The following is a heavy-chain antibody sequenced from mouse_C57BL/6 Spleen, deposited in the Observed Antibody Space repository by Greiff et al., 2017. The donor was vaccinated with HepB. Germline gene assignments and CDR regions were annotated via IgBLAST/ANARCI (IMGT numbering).Heavy chain of an antibody. V-gene: IGHV1-19*01. J-gene: IGHJ2*01. CDR2: INPYNGGT. D-gene: IGHD1-1*01. Sequence: EVQGVESGPVLVKPGASVKMSCKASGYTFTDYYMNWVKQSHGKSLEWIGVINPYNGGTSYNQKFKGKATLTVDKSSSTAYMELNSLTSEDSAVYDCARGRMTTVVEGRFDYWGQGTTLTVSS. CDR3: ARGRMTTVVEGRFDY. CDR1: GYTFTDYY.